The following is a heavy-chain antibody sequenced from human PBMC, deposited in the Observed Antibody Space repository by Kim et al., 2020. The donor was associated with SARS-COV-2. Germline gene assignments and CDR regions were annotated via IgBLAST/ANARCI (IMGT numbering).Heavy chain of an antibody. Sequence: GGSLRLSCAASGFTFSSYSMNWVRQAPGKGLEWVSSISSSSSYIYYADSVKGRFTISRDNAKNSLYLQMNSLRAEDTAVYYCARVLDRGYSGYDYGGYWGQGTLVTVSS. D-gene: IGHD5-12*01. V-gene: IGHV3-21*01. CDR1: GFTFSSYS. CDR2: ISSSSSYI. CDR3: ARVLDRGYSGYDYGGY. J-gene: IGHJ4*02.